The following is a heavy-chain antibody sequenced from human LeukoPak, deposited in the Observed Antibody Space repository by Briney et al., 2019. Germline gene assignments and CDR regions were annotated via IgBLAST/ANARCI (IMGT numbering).Heavy chain of an antibody. CDR3: ARDPRENWGSEYSFFDP. CDR2: ITGNGFET. CDR1: GFTFDSHA. D-gene: IGHD7-27*01. V-gene: IGHV3-23*01. J-gene: IGHJ5*02. Sequence: GGSLRLSCAASGFTFDSHAMAWVRQAPGAGLEWVSGITGNGFETFYADPVRGRFTISRDNSKNTLYLQMNSLRAEDTALYYCARDPRENWGSEYSFFDPWGQGALVTVSS.